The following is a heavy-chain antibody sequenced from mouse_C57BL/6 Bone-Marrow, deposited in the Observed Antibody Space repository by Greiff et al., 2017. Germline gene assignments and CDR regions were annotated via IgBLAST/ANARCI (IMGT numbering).Heavy chain of an antibody. CDR3: ARDGYFYFDY. CDR1: GYSFTGYY. Sequence: EVQVVESGPELVKPGASVKISCKASGYSFTGYYMNWVKQSPEKSLEWIGEINPSTGGTTYNQKFKAKATLTVDKSSSTAYMQLKSLTSEDSAVYYCARDGYFYFDYWGQGTTLTVSS. CDR2: INPSTGGT. V-gene: IGHV1-42*01. J-gene: IGHJ2*01. D-gene: IGHD2-3*01.